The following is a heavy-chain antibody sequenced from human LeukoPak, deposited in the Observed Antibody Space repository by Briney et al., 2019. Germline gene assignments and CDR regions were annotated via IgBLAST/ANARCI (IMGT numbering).Heavy chain of an antibody. Sequence: SETLSLTCTVSGGSISSYYWSWIRQPAGKGLEWIGRIYTSGSTNYNPSLKSRVTMSVDTSKNQFSLKLSSVTAADTAVYYCARESGEYSSSWYLVNWFDPWGQGTLVTVSS. CDR1: GGSISSYY. CDR2: IYTSGST. D-gene: IGHD6-13*01. V-gene: IGHV4-4*07. CDR3: ARESGEYSSSWYLVNWFDP. J-gene: IGHJ5*02.